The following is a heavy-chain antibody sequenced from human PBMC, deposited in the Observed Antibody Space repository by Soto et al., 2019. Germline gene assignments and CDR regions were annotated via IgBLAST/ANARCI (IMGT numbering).Heavy chain of an antibody. Sequence: QVQLQESGPGLVKPSQTLSLTCSVSGGSVSSGGYYLSWIRQHPGKGLEWIVYVSYSGSTYYNPFLKSRPTILVDTSKNQFSLKLSSVTAADTAVYYCARDNYGSGSSFDFWGQGTLVTVSS. CDR2: VSYSGST. V-gene: IGHV4-31*03. D-gene: IGHD3-10*01. J-gene: IGHJ4*02. CDR3: ARDNYGSGSSFDF. CDR1: GGSVSSGGYY.